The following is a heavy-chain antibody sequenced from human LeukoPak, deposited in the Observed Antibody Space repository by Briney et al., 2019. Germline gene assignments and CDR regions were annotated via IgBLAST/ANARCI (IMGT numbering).Heavy chain of an antibody. CDR1: GFTFSSYW. J-gene: IGHJ4*02. CDR2: IRQDGSKK. Sequence: GGSLRLSCAASGFTFSSYWMSWVRQAPGKGLEWVANIRQDGSKKNYVDSVKGRFTISRDNAKNSLYLQMNSLRVEDTAVYYCARFISLGGWGQGAPVTVSS. CDR3: ARFISLGG. D-gene: IGHD3-10*01. V-gene: IGHV3-7*01.